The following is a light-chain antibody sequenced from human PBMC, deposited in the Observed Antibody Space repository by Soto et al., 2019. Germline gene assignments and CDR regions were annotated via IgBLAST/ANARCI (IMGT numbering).Light chain of an antibody. CDR2: DAS. V-gene: IGKV3-20*01. J-gene: IGKJ1*01. CDR3: QQYSDWPRT. CDR1: QSVSSTY. Sequence: IVLTQSPGTLSLSPGERATLSCRASQSVSSTYLAWYQQKPGQAPRLLIYDASNRATGIPARFSGSGSGTDFTLSISSLQSEDFAVYYCQQYSDWPRTFGQGTKVDIK.